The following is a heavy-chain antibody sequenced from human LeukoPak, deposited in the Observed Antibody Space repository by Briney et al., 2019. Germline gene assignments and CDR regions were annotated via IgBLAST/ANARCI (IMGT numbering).Heavy chain of an antibody. CDR2: IIPIFGTA. CDR3: ARDTGTYYYDSSGYYHYYYYMDV. CDR1: GGTFSSYA. Sequence: SVKVSCKASGGTFSSYAISWVRQAPGQGLEWMGRIIPIFGTANYAQKFQGRVTITTDESTSTAYMELSSLRSEDTAVYYCARDTGTYYYDSSGYYHYYYYMDVWGKGTTVTVSS. V-gene: IGHV1-69*05. J-gene: IGHJ6*03. D-gene: IGHD3-22*01.